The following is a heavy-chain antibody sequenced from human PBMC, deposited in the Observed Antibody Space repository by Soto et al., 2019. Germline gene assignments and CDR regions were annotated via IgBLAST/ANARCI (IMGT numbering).Heavy chain of an antibody. Sequence: HVELIQSGGGEVQPGRSLRLSCEASGFIFTNYGMHWVRQAPGKGLEWVAVVSYDGSKEYYADSVKGRFTISRDNSKNMVYLQMSSLRVEDTAVYFCANILGYHPCAADGFDGWGQGTMVTVSS. CDR1: GFIFTNYG. V-gene: IGHV3-30*18. J-gene: IGHJ3*01. CDR3: ANILGYHPCAADGFDG. CDR2: VSYDGSKE. D-gene: IGHD3-9*01.